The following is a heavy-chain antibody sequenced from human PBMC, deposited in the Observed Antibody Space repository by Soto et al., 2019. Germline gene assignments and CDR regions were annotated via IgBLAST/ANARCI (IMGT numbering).Heavy chain of an antibody. V-gene: IGHV3-21*01. D-gene: IGHD6-19*01. CDR2: ISSSSSYI. Sequence: PGGSLRLSCAASGFTFSSYSMNWVRQAPGKGLEWVSSISSSSSYIYYADSVKGRFTISRDNAKNSLYLQMNSLRAEDTAVYYCARDGTQEAVAGVYYYYYGMDVWGQGTTVTVSS. CDR1: GFTFSSYS. CDR3: ARDGTQEAVAGVYYYYYGMDV. J-gene: IGHJ6*02.